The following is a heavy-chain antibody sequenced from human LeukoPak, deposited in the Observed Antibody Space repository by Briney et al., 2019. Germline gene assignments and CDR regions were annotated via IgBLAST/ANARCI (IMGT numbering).Heavy chain of an antibody. CDR1: GFSFSDYW. CDR2: ISSSSSYI. D-gene: IGHD6-19*01. V-gene: IGHV3-21*01. CDR3: ARESVAGTWGFDY. J-gene: IGHJ4*02. Sequence: GGSLRLSCEASGFSFSDYWMTWVRQAPGKGLEWVSSISSSSSYIYYADSVKGRFTISRDNAKNSLYLQMNSLRAEDTAVYYCARESVAGTWGFDYWGQGTLVTVSS.